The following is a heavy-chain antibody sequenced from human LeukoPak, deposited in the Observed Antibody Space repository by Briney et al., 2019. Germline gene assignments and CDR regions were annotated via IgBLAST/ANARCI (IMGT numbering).Heavy chain of an antibody. D-gene: IGHD5-12*01. CDR2: VYYSGST. J-gene: IGHJ4*02. V-gene: IGHV4-61*01. Sequence: PSETLSLTCTVSGGSVSSGSYYWSWIRQPPGKGLEWIGYVYYSGSTNCNPSLKSRVTISLDTPKNQFSLRLNSVTAADTAVYYCARGVAGYGPYDYWGQGTLVTVSS. CDR1: GGSVSSGSYY. CDR3: ARGVAGYGPYDY.